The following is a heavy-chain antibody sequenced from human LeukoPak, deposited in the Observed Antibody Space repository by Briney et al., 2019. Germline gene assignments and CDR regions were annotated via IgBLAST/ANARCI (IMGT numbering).Heavy chain of an antibody. CDR1: GGSISSSSYY. CDR2: IYYSGST. CDR3: ARLGRYYYDSSGYLSAIDY. J-gene: IGHJ4*02. V-gene: IGHV4-39*01. D-gene: IGHD3-22*01. Sequence: SGTLSLTCTVSGGSISSSSYYWGWTRQPPGKGLEWIGSIYYSGSTYYNPSLKSRVTISVDTSKNQFSLKLSSVTAADTAVYYCARLGRYYYDSSGYLSAIDYWGQGALVTVSS.